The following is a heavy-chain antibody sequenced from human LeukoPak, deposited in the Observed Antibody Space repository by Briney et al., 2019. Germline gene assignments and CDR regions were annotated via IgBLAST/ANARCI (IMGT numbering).Heavy chain of an antibody. CDR3: ARDQNYYDSSGGFSKVFDY. CDR1: GFTFSSYA. Sequence: GGSLRLSCAASGFTFSSYAMSWVRQAPGKGLEWVAVISYDGSNKYYADSVKGRFTISRDNSKNTLYLQMNSLRAEDTAVYYCARDQNYYDSSGGFSKVFDYWGQGTLVTVSS. D-gene: IGHD3-22*01. J-gene: IGHJ4*02. V-gene: IGHV3-30-3*01. CDR2: ISYDGSNK.